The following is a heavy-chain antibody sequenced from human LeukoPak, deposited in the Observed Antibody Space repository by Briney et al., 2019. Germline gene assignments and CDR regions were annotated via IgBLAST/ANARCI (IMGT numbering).Heavy chain of an antibody. V-gene: IGHV1-2*02. CDR1: GYTFTGYY. D-gene: IGHD3-9*01. CDR2: INPNSGGT. Sequence: GASVKVSCKASGYTFTGYYMHWVRRAPGQGLEWMGWINPNSGGTNYAQKFQGRVTMTRDTSISTAYMELSRLRSDDTAVYYCARGRPYYDILTGYPFDYWGQGTLVTVSS. CDR3: ARGRPYYDILTGYPFDY. J-gene: IGHJ4*02.